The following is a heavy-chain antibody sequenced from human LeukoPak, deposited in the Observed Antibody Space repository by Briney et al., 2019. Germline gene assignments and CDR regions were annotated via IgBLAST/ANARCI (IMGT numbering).Heavy chain of an antibody. V-gene: IGHV4-4*07. CDR2: IYSRVTT. J-gene: IGHJ5*02. Sequence: SGGSLRLSCAASGFTFSDYYLSWIRQPAGKGLEWIGRIYSRVTTYNPSLKSRVTMSADTSRNHVSLTLNSVTAADTAVYYCARDSGTTGEVKFDPWGQGTLVTVSS. CDR1: GFTFSDYY. CDR3: ARDSGTTGEVKFDP. D-gene: IGHD3-10*01.